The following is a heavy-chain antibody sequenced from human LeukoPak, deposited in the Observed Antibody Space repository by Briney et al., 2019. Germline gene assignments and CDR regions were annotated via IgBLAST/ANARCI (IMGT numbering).Heavy chain of an antibody. CDR2: IYNSGST. V-gene: IGHV4-59*01. CDR1: GDSISTYY. J-gene: IGHJ3*02. D-gene: IGHD2-2*01. Sequence: SETLSLTCTVSGDSISTYYWAWIRQPPGKGLEWIGQIYNSGSTNYNPSLKSRVTISVDTSKNQFSLKLSSVTTADTAVYYCARGMPEHGTGAFAIWGQGTMVTVSS. CDR3: ARGMPEHGTGAFAI.